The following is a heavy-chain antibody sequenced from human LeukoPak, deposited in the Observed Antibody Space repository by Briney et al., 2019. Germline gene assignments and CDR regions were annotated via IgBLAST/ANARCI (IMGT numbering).Heavy chain of an antibody. CDR3: AKDPSGSGWHQGVY. CDR2: ISYDGSNK. J-gene: IGHJ4*02. D-gene: IGHD6-19*01. Sequence: GGSLRLSCAASGFTFSSYAMHWVRQAPGKGLEWVAVISYDGSNKYYADSVKGRFTISRDNSKNTLYLQMNSLRAEDTAVYYCAKDPSGSGWHQGVYWGQGTLVTVSS. V-gene: IGHV3-30-3*01. CDR1: GFTFSSYA.